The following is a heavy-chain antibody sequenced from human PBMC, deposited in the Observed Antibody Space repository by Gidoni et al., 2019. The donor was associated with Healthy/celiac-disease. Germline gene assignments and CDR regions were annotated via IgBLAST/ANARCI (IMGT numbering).Heavy chain of an antibody. V-gene: IGHV2-26*01. CDR2: IFSKDEK. CDR1: GFSLSNARMG. D-gene: IGHD6-19*01. Sequence: QVTMKESGPVLVKPTETLTLTCTVSGFSLSNARMGVSWNRQPPGKPLAWLAHIFSKDEKSYSTSLKSRLTISKDTSKSQVVLTMADMDPVDTATYYCARSSGRVAFDWFDPWGQGTLVTVSS. J-gene: IGHJ5*02. CDR3: ARSSGRVAFDWFDP.